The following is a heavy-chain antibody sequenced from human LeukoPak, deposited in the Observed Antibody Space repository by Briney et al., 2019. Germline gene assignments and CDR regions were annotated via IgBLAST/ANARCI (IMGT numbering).Heavy chain of an antibody. D-gene: IGHD3-3*01. CDR1: GYTFTSYG. CDR2: SSAYNGKT. J-gene: IGHJ4*02. Sequence: ASVKVSCKASGYTFTSYGISWGRQAPGQGLEWMGCSSAYNGKTNYAQKFQGRGTMTKDTSTSTAYMELRSLRSDDTAVYCCARYYDFWSGYFGYWGQGTLVSVSS. CDR3: ARYYDFWSGYFGY. V-gene: IGHV1-18*01.